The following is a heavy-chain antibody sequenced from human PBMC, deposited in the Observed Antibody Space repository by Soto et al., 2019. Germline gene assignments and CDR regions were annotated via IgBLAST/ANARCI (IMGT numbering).Heavy chain of an antibody. CDR1: GFTFSNAW. J-gene: IGHJ5*02. D-gene: IGHD3-9*01. Sequence: PGGSLRLSCAASGFTFSNAWMSWVRQAPGKGLEWVGRIKSKTDGGTTDYAAPVKGRFTISRDDSKNTLYLQMNSLKTEDTAVYYCTTTPIPYYDILTGINWFDPWGQGTLVTVSS. V-gene: IGHV3-15*01. CDR2: IKSKTDGGTT. CDR3: TTTPIPYYDILTGINWFDP.